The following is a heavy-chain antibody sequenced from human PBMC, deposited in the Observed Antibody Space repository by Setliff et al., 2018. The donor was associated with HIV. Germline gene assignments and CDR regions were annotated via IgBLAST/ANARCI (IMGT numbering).Heavy chain of an antibody. V-gene: IGHV1-18*01. CDR1: GYTFTSYG. CDR3: ARVPYRSAWFSGGHNPFDV. Sequence: GASVKVSCKASGYTFTSYGFNWVRQAPGQGLEWMGWISAYNGNTNYAQKLQGRVTMTTDTSTSTAYMELRSLRSDDTAVYYCARVPYRSAWFSGGHNPFDVWGQGTMVTV. J-gene: IGHJ3*01. CDR2: ISAYNGNT. D-gene: IGHD6-19*01.